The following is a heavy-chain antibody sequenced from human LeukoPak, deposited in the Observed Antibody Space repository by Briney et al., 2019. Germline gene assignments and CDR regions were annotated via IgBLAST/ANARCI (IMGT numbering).Heavy chain of an antibody. CDR1: GFTFSSYW. D-gene: IGHD4-17*01. CDR2: IKQDGSEK. V-gene: IGHV3-7*01. CDR3: AREGTVTSKYAFDI. J-gene: IGHJ3*02. Sequence: GGSLRLSCAASGFTFSSYWMSWVRQAPGKGLEWVANIKQDGSEKYYVDSVKGRFTISRDNAKNSLYLQMNSLRAEDTAVYYCAREGTVTSKYAFDIWGQGTMVTVSS.